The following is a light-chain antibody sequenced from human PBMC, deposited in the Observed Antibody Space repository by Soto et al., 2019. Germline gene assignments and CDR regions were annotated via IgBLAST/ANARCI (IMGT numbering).Light chain of an antibody. V-gene: IGLV4-60*03. CDR2: LEGSGNY. CDR1: SGHSSHI. CDR3: ETWDSNIGV. J-gene: IGLJ3*02. Sequence: QLVLTQSSSASASLGSSVKLTCTLNSGHSSHIIAWHQQQPGKAPRYLMKLEGSGNYNKGSGVPDRFSGSSSGADRYLTISNLQSEDEADYYCETWDSNIGVFGEGTQLTVL.